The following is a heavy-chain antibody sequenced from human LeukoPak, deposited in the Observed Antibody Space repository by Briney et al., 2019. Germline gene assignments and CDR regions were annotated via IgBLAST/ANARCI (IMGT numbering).Heavy chain of an antibody. CDR1: GYTFTNYG. CDR3: ARDIATVQHQD. V-gene: IGHV1-18*01. D-gene: IGHD1-1*01. J-gene: IGHJ4*02. CDR2: ISGYNGNT. Sequence: GASVKVSCKTSGYTFTNYGISWVRQAPGQGLEWMGWISGYNGNTNYAQKFRGRVAMTADTSTSTVYMELRSLRSDDTAVYYCARDIATVQHQDWGQGTLVTVSS.